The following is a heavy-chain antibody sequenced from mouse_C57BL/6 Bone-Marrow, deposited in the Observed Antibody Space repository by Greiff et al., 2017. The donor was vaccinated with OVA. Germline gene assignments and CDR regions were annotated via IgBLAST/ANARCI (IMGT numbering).Heavy chain of an antibody. CDR1: GYTFTSYG. CDR3: ARSLVYDGYLDY. J-gene: IGHJ2*01. D-gene: IGHD2-3*01. Sequence: VQLQESGAELARPGASVKLSCKASGYTFTSYGISWVKQRTGQGLEWIGEIYPRSGNTYYNEKFKGKATLTADKSSSTAYMELRSLTSEDSAVYFCARSLVYDGYLDYWGQGTTLTVSS. CDR2: IYPRSGNT. V-gene: IGHV1-81*01.